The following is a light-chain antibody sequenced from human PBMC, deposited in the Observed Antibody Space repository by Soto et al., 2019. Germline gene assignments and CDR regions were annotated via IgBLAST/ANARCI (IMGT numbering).Light chain of an antibody. CDR1: QSVSSSY. Sequence: EIVLTQSPGTLSLSPGERATISCRATQSVSSSYLAWYQQKPGQAPRLLIYGASSRATGIPDRFSGSGSGTDFTLTISRLEPEDFAVYYCQQYGSSRRTFGQGTKV. CDR3: QQYGSSRRT. V-gene: IGKV3-20*01. J-gene: IGKJ1*01. CDR2: GAS.